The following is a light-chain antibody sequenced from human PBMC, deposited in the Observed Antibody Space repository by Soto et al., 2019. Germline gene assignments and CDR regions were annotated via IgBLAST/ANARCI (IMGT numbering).Light chain of an antibody. V-gene: IGLV6-57*02. CDR2: EDN. CDR1: SGSIASNY. J-gene: IGLJ1*01. CDR3: QSYDSSNQGV. Sequence: NFMLTQPHSVSESPGKTVTISCTGSSGSIASNYVQWYQQRPGSAPTTVIYEDNQRPSGVPDRFSGSSDSSSNSASLTISGLKTEDEADYYCQSYDSSNQGVFGTGTKLTVL.